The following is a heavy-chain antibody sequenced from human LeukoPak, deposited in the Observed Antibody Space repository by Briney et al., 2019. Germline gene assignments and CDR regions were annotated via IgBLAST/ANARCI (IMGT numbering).Heavy chain of an antibody. CDR1: GYTFTHYY. D-gene: IGHD2-15*01. J-gene: IGHJ4*02. Sequence: ASVKVSCKVSGYTFTHYYMHWVQQAPGKGLEWMGLVDPEDGETIYAEKSQGRVTITADTSTDTACMELSSLRSEDTAVYYCAIDRFVVHVGGVDYRGQGTLVTVSS. V-gene: IGHV1-69-2*01. CDR3: AIDRFVVHVGGVDY. CDR2: VDPEDGET.